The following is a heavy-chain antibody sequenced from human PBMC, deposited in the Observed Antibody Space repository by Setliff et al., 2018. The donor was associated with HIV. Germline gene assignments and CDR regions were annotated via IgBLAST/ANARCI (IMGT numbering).Heavy chain of an antibody. J-gene: IGHJ4*02. V-gene: IGHV1-18*01. CDR2: INTYSGNT. Sequence: AASVKVSCKASGYTFINYGISWVRQAPGQGLEWMGWINTYSGNTNYAQKLQGRLTMTTEKSTSTVYMELRNLRSDDTAVYYCGREDCSGGSCYAYPDYWGQGTLVTVSS. CDR3: GREDCSGGSCYAYPDY. D-gene: IGHD2-15*01. CDR1: GYTFINYG.